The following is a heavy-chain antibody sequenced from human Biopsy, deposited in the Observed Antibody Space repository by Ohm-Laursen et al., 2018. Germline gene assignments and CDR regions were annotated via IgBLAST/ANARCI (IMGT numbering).Heavy chain of an antibody. CDR2: VDWDDYK. D-gene: IGHD6-13*01. J-gene: IGHJ6*02. V-gene: IGHV2-70*11. CDR1: GFSLSARGMY. CDR3: ARTPILIVSAGLVYRHRRHLQGMDV. Sequence: TQTLTLTCSFSGFSLSARGMYVSWIRQAPGKALEWLARVDWDDYKAYSASLQTKLSISKDTSNDQVVLTVNNVDPADTATYYCARTPILIVSAGLVYRHRRHLQGMDVWGQGIAVTVS.